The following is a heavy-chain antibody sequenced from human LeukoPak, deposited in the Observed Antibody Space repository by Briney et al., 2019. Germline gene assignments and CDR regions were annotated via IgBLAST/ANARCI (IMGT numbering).Heavy chain of an antibody. CDR1: GFSFSTYW. CDR2: IKQDGSEK. D-gene: IGHD2-15*01. J-gene: IGHJ4*02. CDR3: ARVGSFTHQWSG. Sequence: PGGSLGLSCAASGFSFSTYWMSWVRQAPGKGLEWVANIKQDGSEKYYVDSVKGRFTISREYAKNSVYLQMNSLRAEDTAVYYCARVGSFTHQWSGWGQGTLVIVSS. V-gene: IGHV3-7*03.